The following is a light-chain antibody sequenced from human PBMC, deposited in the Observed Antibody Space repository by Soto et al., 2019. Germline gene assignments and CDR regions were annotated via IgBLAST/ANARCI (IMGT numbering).Light chain of an antibody. Sequence: SYVLTQPPSVSVAPGNTARITCGGNNIRTKAVHWYQQEAGQAPVLVIYYDSDPPSGIPERFSGSNSGTTAILTISRVEAGDEADYYCQVWDSNTDHVVFGGGTKVTVL. CDR3: QVWDSNTDHVV. CDR1: NIRTKA. CDR2: YDS. J-gene: IGLJ2*01. V-gene: IGLV3-21*04.